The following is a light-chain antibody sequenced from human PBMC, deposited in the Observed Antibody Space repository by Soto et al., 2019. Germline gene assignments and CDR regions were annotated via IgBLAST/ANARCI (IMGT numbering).Light chain of an antibody. Sequence: EIVLTQSPGTLSLSPGERATLSCRASQSFRGLLAWYQQKPGQAPRLLIYGASNRATGIPDRFSGSGSGTDFTLTISRLEPEDFAVYYCQQYGSSGTFGQGTKVDI. V-gene: IGKV3-20*01. CDR2: GAS. CDR1: QSFRGL. CDR3: QQYGSSGT. J-gene: IGKJ1*01.